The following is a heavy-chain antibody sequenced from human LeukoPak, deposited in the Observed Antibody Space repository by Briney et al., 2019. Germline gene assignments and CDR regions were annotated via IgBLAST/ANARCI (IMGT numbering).Heavy chain of an antibody. V-gene: IGHV3-30*04. CDR1: GFTFSSYA. Sequence: GRSLRLSCAASGFTFSSYAMHWVRQAPGKGLEWVAVISYDGSNKYYADSVKGRFTISRDNSKNTLYLQMNSLRAEDTAVYYCARDDMILWFGELFLRGMDVWGKGTTVTVSS. D-gene: IGHD3-10*01. CDR3: ARDDMILWFGELFLRGMDV. J-gene: IGHJ6*04. CDR2: ISYDGSNK.